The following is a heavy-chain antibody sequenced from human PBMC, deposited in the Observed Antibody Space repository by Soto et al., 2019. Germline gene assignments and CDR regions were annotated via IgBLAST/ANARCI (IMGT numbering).Heavy chain of an antibody. CDR3: TATLGY. Sequence: EVQLVESGGGLVKAGGSLRLSCAASGFTFSDAWMTWVRQAPGKGLEWVGRIKTKTDRGTTDYGAPVKGRFIISRDDSKDTLYLQMNSLKTEVTAVYYCTATLGYWGQGTLVTVSS. V-gene: IGHV3-15*01. CDR1: GFTFSDAW. J-gene: IGHJ4*02. CDR2: IKTKTDRGTT. D-gene: IGHD5-12*01.